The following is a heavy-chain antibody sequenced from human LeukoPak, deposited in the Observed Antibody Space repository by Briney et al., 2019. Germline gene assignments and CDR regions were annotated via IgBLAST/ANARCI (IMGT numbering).Heavy chain of an antibody. CDR1: GYTFTNCA. CDR3: ARDGHGGNSPFDY. Sequence: ASVTVSCKASGYTFTNCAMNWVRQAPGQGLEWMGWINTNTGNPTYAQGFTGRFVFSLDTSVTTAYLQISSLKAEDTAVYYCARDGHGGNSPFDYWGQGTLVTVSS. J-gene: IGHJ4*02. V-gene: IGHV7-4-1*02. D-gene: IGHD4-23*01. CDR2: INTNTGNP.